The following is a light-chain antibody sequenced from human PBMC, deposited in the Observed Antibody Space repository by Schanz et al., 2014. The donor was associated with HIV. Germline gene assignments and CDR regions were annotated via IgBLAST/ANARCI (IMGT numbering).Light chain of an antibody. CDR1: PSISTW. Sequence: IHMTQSPSTLSASLGDRVTITCRASPSISTWWAWYPQKPGKPPHLLLDKASSLEGGVPSRFSGSGSGTDFTLTISGLQPEDVATYYCQNYDSPPRTFGQGTRVDIK. CDR2: KAS. V-gene: IGKV1-5*03. CDR3: QNYDSPPRT. J-gene: IGKJ1*01.